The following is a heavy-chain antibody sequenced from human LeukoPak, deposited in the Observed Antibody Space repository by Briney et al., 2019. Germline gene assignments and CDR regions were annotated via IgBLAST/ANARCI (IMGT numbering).Heavy chain of an antibody. V-gene: IGHV5-51*01. CDR1: GYTFSKYW. CDR3: ATRYSSSWYGSYFDY. Sequence: GESLKISCKTSGYTFSKYWIGWVRQKSGKGLEWMGIIDPNDSDTRYSPSFQGQVTLSADKSISTAYLQWSSLKASDTAMYYCATRYSSSWYGSYFDYWGQGTLVTVSS. D-gene: IGHD6-13*01. CDR2: IDPNDSDT. J-gene: IGHJ4*02.